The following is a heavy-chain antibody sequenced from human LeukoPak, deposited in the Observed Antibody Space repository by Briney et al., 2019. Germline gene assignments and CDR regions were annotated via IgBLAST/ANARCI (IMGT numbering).Heavy chain of an antibody. CDR1: GGSISSYY. Sequence: PSETLSFTCTVSGGSISSYYWSWIRQPPGKGLEWIGYIYYSGSTNYNPSLKSRVTISVDTSKNQFSLKLSSVTAADTAVYYCARVTPYSGYGMDVWGQGTTVTVSS. D-gene: IGHD2-15*01. V-gene: IGHV4-59*01. CDR3: ARVTPYSGYGMDV. CDR2: IYYSGST. J-gene: IGHJ6*02.